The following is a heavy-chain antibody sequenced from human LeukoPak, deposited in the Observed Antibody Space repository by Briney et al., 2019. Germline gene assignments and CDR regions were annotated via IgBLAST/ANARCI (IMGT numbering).Heavy chain of an antibody. CDR1: GFTFSSYA. J-gene: IGHJ6*02. D-gene: IGHD5-12*01. V-gene: IGHV3-23*01. Sequence: GGSLRLSCAASGFTFSSYAMSWVRQAPGKGLEWDSAISGSGGSTYYADSVKGRFTISRDNSKNTLYLQMNSLRAEDTAVYYCAKARGSQKGYYYYGMAVWGQGTTVTVSS. CDR3: AKARGSQKGYYYYGMAV. CDR2: ISGSGGST.